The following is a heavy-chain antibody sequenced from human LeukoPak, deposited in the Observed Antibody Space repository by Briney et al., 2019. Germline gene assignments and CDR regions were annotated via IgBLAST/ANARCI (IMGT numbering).Heavy chain of an antibody. V-gene: IGHV3-15*01. D-gene: IGHD1/OR15-1a*01. CDR1: GFIFSDAW. J-gene: IGHJ4*02. CDR3: TTHIRYWHNRYYFDY. Sequence: PGGSLRLSCGASGFIFSDAWVSWVRQAPGKGLEWVGRIKSKIDGGTTDYGAPVAGRFTISRDDSRSTLYLQMMSLKTEDTAVYYCTTHIRYWHNRYYFDYWGQGTLVTVSS. CDR2: IKSKIDGGTT.